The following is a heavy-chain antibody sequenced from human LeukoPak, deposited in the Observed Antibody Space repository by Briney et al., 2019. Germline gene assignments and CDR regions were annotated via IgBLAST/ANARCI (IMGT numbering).Heavy chain of an antibody. V-gene: IGHV3-30*04. D-gene: IGHD3-16*01. CDR3: ARVAGGSGY. Sequence: PGGPLRLSCAASGFTFSSYAMHWVRQAPAKGLGWVAVISYDGSNKYYADSVKGRFTISRDNSKNTLYLQMNSLRAEDTAVYYCARVAGGSGYWGQGTLVTVSS. J-gene: IGHJ4*02. CDR2: ISYDGSNK. CDR1: GFTFSSYA.